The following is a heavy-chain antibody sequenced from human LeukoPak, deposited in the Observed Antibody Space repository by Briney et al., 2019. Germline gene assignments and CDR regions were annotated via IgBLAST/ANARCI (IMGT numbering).Heavy chain of an antibody. J-gene: IGHJ4*02. CDR3: ARVAGESRDY. Sequence: GGSLRLSCAASGFTFSRYTMNWVRQAPGKGLEWVSSIGSGSGFIFSADSVKGRFTISRDNTKNSLYLQMNSLRVEDTAVYYCARVAGESRDYWGQGTLVTVSS. V-gene: IGHV3-21*01. CDR1: GFTFSRYT. D-gene: IGHD3-10*01. CDR2: IGSGSGFI.